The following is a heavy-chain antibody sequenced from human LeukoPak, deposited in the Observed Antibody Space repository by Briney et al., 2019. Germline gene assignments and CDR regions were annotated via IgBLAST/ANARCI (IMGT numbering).Heavy chain of an antibody. CDR2: INPSGGST. Sequence: ASVKVSCKASGYTFTSYYMHWVRQAPGQGLEWMGIINPSGGSTSYAQKFQGRVTMTRDMSTSTVYMELSSLRSEDTAVYYCVAAAGTVGHYYYMDVWGKGTTVTISS. V-gene: IGHV1-46*01. D-gene: IGHD6-13*01. CDR3: VAAAGTVGHYYYMDV. CDR1: GYTFTSYY. J-gene: IGHJ6*03.